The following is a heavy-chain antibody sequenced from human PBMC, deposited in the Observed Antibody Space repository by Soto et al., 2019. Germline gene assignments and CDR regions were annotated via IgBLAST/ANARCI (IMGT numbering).Heavy chain of an antibody. V-gene: IGHV3-66*01. J-gene: IGHJ5*02. D-gene: IGHD6-13*01. Sequence: GGSLRLSCAASGFTVSSNYMSWVRQAPGKGLEWVSVIYSGGSTYYADSVKGRFTISRDNSKNTLYLQMNSLRAEDTAVYYCARAPYSSSWDRLELQFDPWGQGTLVTVSS. CDR2: IYSGGST. CDR1: GFTVSSNY. CDR3: ARAPYSSSWDRLELQFDP.